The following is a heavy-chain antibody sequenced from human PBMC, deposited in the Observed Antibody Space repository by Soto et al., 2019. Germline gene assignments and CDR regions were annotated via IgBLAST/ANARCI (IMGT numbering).Heavy chain of an antibody. CDR3: ARDFHALGEYYYYYMDV. CDR2: ISAYNGNT. D-gene: IGHD1-26*01. J-gene: IGHJ6*03. Sequence: ASVKVSCKASGYTFTSYGISWVRQAPGQGLEWMGWISAYNGNTNYAQKLQGRVTMTTDTSTSTAYMELRSLRSDDTAVYYCARDFHALGEYYYYYMDVWGKGTTVTVSS. V-gene: IGHV1-18*01. CDR1: GYTFTSYG.